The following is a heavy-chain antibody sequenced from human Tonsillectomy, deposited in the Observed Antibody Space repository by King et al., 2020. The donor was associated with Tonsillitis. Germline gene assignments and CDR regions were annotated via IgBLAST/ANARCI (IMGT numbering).Heavy chain of an antibody. D-gene: IGHD7-27*01. Sequence: QLVQSGAEVKKPGSSVKVSCKTSGGTFNSYAFSWVRQAPGQGLEWMGGIIPSFGPAIYAKNFQGRVTIIVDESTSTTYMELSSLRSEDTAVYYCARDVGYWGDYWGQGTLVTVSS. CDR2: IIPSFGPA. CDR1: GGTFNSYA. V-gene: IGHV1-69*01. CDR3: ARDVGYWGDY. J-gene: IGHJ4*02.